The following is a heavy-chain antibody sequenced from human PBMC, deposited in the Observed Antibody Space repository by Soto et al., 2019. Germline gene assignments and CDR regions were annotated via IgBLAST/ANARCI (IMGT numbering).Heavy chain of an antibody. V-gene: IGHV1-69*13. CDR2: IIPIFGTA. D-gene: IGHD3-10*01. CDR3: ARVLRGFTDAFDI. Sequence: GASVKVSCKASGGTFSSYAISWVRQAPGQGLEWMGGIIPIFGTANYAQKFQGRVTITADESTSTAYMELSSLRSEDTAVYYCARVLRGFTDAFDIWGQGTMVTVSS. CDR1: GGTFSSYA. J-gene: IGHJ3*02.